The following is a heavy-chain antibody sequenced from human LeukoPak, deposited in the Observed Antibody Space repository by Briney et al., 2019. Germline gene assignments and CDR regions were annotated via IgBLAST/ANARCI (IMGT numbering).Heavy chain of an antibody. CDR2: IYYSGST. V-gene: IGHV4-39*01. Sequence: SETLSLTCAVSGASISGSGYYWGWIRQPPGKGLEWIGNIYYSGSTYYNASLQSRVTISIDTSKNQFSLRLNSVTAADTAMYYCASPYSSGWYVDYWGQGTLVTVSS. J-gene: IGHJ4*02. CDR3: ASPYSSGWYVDY. D-gene: IGHD6-19*01. CDR1: GASISGSGYY.